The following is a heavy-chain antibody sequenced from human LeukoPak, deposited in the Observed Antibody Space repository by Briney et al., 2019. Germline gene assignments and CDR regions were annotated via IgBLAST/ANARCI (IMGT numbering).Heavy chain of an antibody. V-gene: IGHV3-23*01. CDR1: GFTFSSYA. J-gene: IGHJ4*02. CDR2: ISGSGGST. Sequence: GSLRLSCAASGFTFSSYAMSWVRQAPGKGLEWVSAISGSGGSTYYADSVKGRFTISRDNSKNTLYLQMNSLRAEDTAVYYCARVYQGVAIFDGIDYWGQGTLVTVSS. CDR3: ARVYQGVAIFDGIDY. D-gene: IGHD3-3*01.